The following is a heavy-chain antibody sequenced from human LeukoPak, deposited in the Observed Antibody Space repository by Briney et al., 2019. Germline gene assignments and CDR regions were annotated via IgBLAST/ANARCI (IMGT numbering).Heavy chain of an antibody. CDR2: INSDGSST. J-gene: IGHJ6*02. CDR3: GRGHYYAMDV. Sequence: GSLRLSCAASGFIFSGYWMHWVRQAPGKGLVWVSRINSDGSSTTYADSVKGRFTISRDNAKNTLYLQMNSLRAEDTAVYYCGRGHYYAMDVWGQGTTVTVSS. CDR1: GFIFSGYW. V-gene: IGHV3-74*01.